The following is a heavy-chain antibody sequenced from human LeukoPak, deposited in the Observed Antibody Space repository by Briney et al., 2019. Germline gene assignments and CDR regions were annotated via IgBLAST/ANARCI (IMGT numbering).Heavy chain of an antibody. CDR2: IYYSGST. CDR1: GGSISSYY. CDR3: ARDAIFGAPHAFDI. V-gene: IGHV4-59*01. Sequence: PSETLSLTCTVSGGSISSYYWSWIRQPPGKGLEWIGYIYYSGSTNYNPSLKSRVTISVDTSKNQFSLKLSSVTAADTAVYYCARDAIFGAPHAFDIWGQGTMVTVSS. D-gene: IGHD3-3*01. J-gene: IGHJ3*02.